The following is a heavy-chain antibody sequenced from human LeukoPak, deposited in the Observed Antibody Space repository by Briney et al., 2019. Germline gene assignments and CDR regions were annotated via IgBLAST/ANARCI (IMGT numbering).Heavy chain of an antibody. D-gene: IGHD6-13*01. V-gene: IGHV1-2*02. CDR3: ARATDISSWYLAY. CDR1: GYTFTGYY. J-gene: IGHJ4*02. Sequence: ASVKVSCKASGYTFTGYYMHWVRQAPGQEFEWMGWLSPNSGDTKFAQKFQGRVTMTRDTSISTVYMELSSLRSDDTAVYYCARATDISSWYLAYWGQGTLVTVSS. CDR2: LSPNSGDT.